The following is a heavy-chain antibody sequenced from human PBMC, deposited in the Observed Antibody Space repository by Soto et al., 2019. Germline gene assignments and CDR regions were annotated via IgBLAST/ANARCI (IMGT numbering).Heavy chain of an antibody. D-gene: IGHD4-4*01. Sequence: SETLSLTCAVSGGSISSTTWWSWVRQPPGKGLEWIGEIHHDGSTNYNPSLKSRVIISVDKSKNQFSLKLSSVTAADTAVYYCARPAAAAVTSSGMDVWGQGTTVTVSS. CDR2: IHHDGST. CDR1: GGSISSTTW. CDR3: ARPAAAAVTSSGMDV. J-gene: IGHJ6*02. V-gene: IGHV4-4*02.